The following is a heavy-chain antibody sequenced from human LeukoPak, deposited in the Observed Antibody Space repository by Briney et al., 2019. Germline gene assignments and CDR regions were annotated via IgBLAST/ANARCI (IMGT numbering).Heavy chain of an antibody. D-gene: IGHD3-9*01. CDR2: ISSSSSYI. Sequence: GGSLRLSCAASGFTFSSYSMNWVRQAPGKGLEWVSSISSSSSYIYYADSVKGRFTISRDNAKNSLYLQMNSLRAEDTAVYYCARCPLRYFDWLPHDAFDIWGQGTMVTVSS. CDR3: ARCPLRYFDWLPHDAFDI. CDR1: GFTFSSYS. J-gene: IGHJ3*02. V-gene: IGHV3-21*01.